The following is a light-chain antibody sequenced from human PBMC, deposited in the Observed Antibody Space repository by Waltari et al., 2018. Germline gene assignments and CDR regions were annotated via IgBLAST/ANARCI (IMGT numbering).Light chain of an antibody. V-gene: IGKV3-15*01. CDR2: GAS. CDR3: QQYENSFWT. Sequence: IVMTQSPATLSVSPGERATLSFRASESVSDNLAWYQQKPGQSPRRLIYGASTRATGVSPRFSGSGSGTEFTLSISSLQSEDYAVYYCQQYENSFWTFGQGTKVEIK. CDR1: ESVSDN. J-gene: IGKJ1*01.